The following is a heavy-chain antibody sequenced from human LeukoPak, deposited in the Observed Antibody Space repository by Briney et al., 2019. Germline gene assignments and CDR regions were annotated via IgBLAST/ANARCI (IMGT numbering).Heavy chain of an antibody. J-gene: IGHJ4*02. V-gene: IGHV3-15*01. D-gene: IGHD1-26*01. Sequence: GGSLRLSCAASGFTFSNAWMSWVRRATGKGLEWVGRIKSKTDGGTTDYAAPVKGRFTISRDDSKNPLYLQMNSLKTEDTAVYYCTTDVRGQWELPPDRDRTFYFDYWGQGTLVTVSS. CDR3: TTDVRGQWELPPDRDRTFYFDY. CDR2: IKSKTDGGTT. CDR1: GFTFSNAW.